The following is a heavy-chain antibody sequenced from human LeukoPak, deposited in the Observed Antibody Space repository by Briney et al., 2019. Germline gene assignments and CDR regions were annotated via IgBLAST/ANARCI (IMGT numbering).Heavy chain of an antibody. J-gene: IGHJ5*02. CDR3: ARPWYSSSSANWFDP. Sequence: PGGSLRLSCAASGVTVSSNYMSWVRQAPGKGLEWVSVIYSGGSTYYADSVKGRFTISRDNSKSTLYLQMNSLRAEDTAVYYCARPWYSSSSANWFDPWGQGTLVTVSS. D-gene: IGHD6-6*01. CDR1: GVTVSSNY. V-gene: IGHV3-66*02. CDR2: IYSGGST.